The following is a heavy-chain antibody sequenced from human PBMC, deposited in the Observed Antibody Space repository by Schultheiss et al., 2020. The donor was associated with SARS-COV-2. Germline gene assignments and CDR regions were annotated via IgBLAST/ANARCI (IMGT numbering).Heavy chain of an antibody. CDR2: IYYSGST. D-gene: IGHD3-22*01. J-gene: IGHJ4*02. CDR1: GGSISSGGYY. V-gene: IGHV4-31*03. CDR3: ARGTHYDSSGYYYYFDY. Sequence: SETLSLTCTVSGGSISSGGYYWSWIRQHPGKGLEWIGYIYYSGSTYYNPSLKSRVTISLDTSKNQFSLKLSSVTAADTAVYYCARGTHYDSSGYYYYFDYWGQGTLVTVSS.